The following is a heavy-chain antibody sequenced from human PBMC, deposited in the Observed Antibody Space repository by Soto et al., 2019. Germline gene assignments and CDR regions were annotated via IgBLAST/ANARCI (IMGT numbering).Heavy chain of an antibody. D-gene: IGHD3-10*01. CDR1: GGSFSGYY. Sequence: SETLSLTCAVYGGSFSGYYWSWIRQPPGKGLEWIGEINHSGSTNYNPSLKSRVTISVDTSKNQFSLKLSSVTAADTAVYYCGRLVREDYYYYGMDVWGQGTTVTVSS. CDR2: INHSGST. J-gene: IGHJ6*02. V-gene: IGHV4-34*01. CDR3: GRLVREDYYYYGMDV.